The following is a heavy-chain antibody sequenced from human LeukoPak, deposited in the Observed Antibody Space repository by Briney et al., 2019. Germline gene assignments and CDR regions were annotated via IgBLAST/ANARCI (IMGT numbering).Heavy chain of an antibody. V-gene: IGHV4-59*01. CDR2: IYYSGST. CDR1: GGSISSYY. D-gene: IGHD3-10*01. J-gene: IGHJ5*02. CDR3: ARGDYYGSGTNWFDP. Sequence: PSETLSLTCTVSGGSISSYYWSWIRQPPGKGLEWSGYIYYSGSTNYNPSLKSRVTISVDTSKNQFSLKLSSVTAADTAVYYCARGDYYGSGTNWFDPWGQGTLVTVPS.